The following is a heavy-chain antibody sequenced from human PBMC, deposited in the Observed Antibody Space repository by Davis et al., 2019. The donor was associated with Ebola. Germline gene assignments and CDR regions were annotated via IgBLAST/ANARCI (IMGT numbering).Heavy chain of an antibody. D-gene: IGHD1-26*01. J-gene: IGHJ4*02. Sequence: CTVSGGSISSHYWSWIRQPPGKGLEWIGYIYYSGSTNYNPSLKSRVTISVDTSKNQFSLKLNSVTAADTAVYYCARGRYSGSYTGQDYFDYWGQGTLVTVSS. CDR1: GGSISSHY. CDR2: IYYSGST. V-gene: IGHV4-59*11. CDR3: ARGRYSGSYTGQDYFDY.